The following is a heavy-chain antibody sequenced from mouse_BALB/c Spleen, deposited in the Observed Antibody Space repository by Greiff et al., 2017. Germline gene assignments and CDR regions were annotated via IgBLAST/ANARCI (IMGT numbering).Heavy chain of an antibody. Sequence: QVQLQQSGAELVRPGASVTLSCKASGYTFTDYEMHWVKQTPVHGLEWIGAIDPETGGTAYNQKFKGKATLTADKSSSTAYMQLSSPTSEDSAVYYCARPGAPYSFDYWGQGTTLTVSS. CDR3: ARPGAPYSFDY. V-gene: IGHV1-15*01. J-gene: IGHJ2*01. CDR2: IDPETGGT. D-gene: IGHD4-1*01. CDR1: GYTFTDYE.